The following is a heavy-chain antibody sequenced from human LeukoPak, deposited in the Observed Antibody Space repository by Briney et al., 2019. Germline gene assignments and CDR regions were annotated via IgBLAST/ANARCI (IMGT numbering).Heavy chain of an antibody. Sequence: ASVKVSCKASGDTFIRYGISWVRQAPGQGLEWMGWISTGNGNTNYGQKFQGRVTMTTDTSTGTGYMELRSLRSDDTAVYYCARDRYSSSWYFDYWGQGTLVTVSS. V-gene: IGHV1-18*01. D-gene: IGHD6-13*01. J-gene: IGHJ4*02. CDR2: ISTGNGNT. CDR1: GDTFIRYG. CDR3: ARDRYSSSWYFDY.